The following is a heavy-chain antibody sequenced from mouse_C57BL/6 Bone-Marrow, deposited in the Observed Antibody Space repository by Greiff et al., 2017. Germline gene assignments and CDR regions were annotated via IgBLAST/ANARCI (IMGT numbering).Heavy chain of an antibody. Sequence: QVQLKESGPGLVQPSQSLSITCTVSGFSITSYGVHWVRQSPGKGLEWLGVIWRGGSTDYTAAFMSRLSITKDNSKSQVFFKMNSLPADDTAIYYCAKKGWDEGYWYFDVWGTGTTVTVSS. CDR1: GFSITSYG. J-gene: IGHJ1*03. V-gene: IGHV2-5*01. CDR3: AKKGWDEGYWYFDV. D-gene: IGHD4-1*01. CDR2: IWRGGST.